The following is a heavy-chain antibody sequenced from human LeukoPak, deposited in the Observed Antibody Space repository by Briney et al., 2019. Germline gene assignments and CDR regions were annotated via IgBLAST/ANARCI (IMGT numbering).Heavy chain of an antibody. CDR3: AKEGYPADDY. J-gene: IGHJ4*02. V-gene: IGHV3-23*01. CDR2: ISSSGGTT. Sequence: GGSLRLSCAGSGFTFSNYAMNWVRQAPGKGLEWVSGISSSGGTTYYADSVKGRFTISRDNSKNTLYLQINSLRAEDTAVYYCAKEGYPADDYWGQGTLVTVSS. D-gene: IGHD5-12*01. CDR1: GFTFSNYA.